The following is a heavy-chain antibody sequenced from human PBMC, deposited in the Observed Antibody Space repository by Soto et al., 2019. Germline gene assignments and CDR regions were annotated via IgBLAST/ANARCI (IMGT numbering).Heavy chain of an antibody. CDR2: IYYSGST. J-gene: IGHJ4*02. V-gene: IGHV4-59*08. Sequence: WTWIRQPPGKGLEWIGYIYYSGSTNYNPSLKSRVSISLVTSKNQFSLKLSSMTAADTAVYFCARGDGNTYYYDSWGQGTLVTVSS. CDR3: ARGDGNTYYYDS.